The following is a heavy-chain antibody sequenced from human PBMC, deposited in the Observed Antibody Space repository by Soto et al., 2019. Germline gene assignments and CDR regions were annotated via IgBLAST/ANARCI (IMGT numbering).Heavy chain of an antibody. J-gene: IGHJ4*02. V-gene: IGHV3-23*01. D-gene: IGHD3-10*01. Sequence: EVQLLESGRGLVQPGGSLKLSCAASGFTFSSYAMSWVRQAPGKGLEWVSAISGSGGSTYYADSVKGRFTISRDNSKNTLYLQMNSLRAEDTAVYYCAKLLRDGVRGVIRDYWGQGTLVTVSS. CDR1: GFTFSSYA. CDR3: AKLLRDGVRGVIRDY. CDR2: ISGSGGST.